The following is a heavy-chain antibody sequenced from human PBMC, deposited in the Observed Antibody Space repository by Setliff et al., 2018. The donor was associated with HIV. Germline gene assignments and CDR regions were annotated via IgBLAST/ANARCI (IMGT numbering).Heavy chain of an antibody. Sequence: LRLSCAASGFTFSNYSMSWVRQAPGKGLEWVSAIDPSGTYTYYADSVRGRFTISRDNSKNTLYLQMNSLRAEDTAVYYCARDPGITMVRGVITYYFDYWGQGTLVTVSS. CDR3: ARDPGITMVRGVITYYFDY. J-gene: IGHJ4*02. D-gene: IGHD3-10*01. CDR2: IDPSGTYT. CDR1: GFTFSNYS. V-gene: IGHV3-23*01.